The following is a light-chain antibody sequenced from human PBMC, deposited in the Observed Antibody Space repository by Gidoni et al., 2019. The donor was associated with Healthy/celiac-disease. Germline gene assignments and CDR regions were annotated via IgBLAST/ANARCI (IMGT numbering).Light chain of an antibody. CDR3: AAWDDSLSGWV. CDR2: RNN. CDR1: SSKIGSNY. J-gene: IGLJ3*02. Sequence: QSVLTQPLSASGTPGQRVTISCSGSSSKIGSNYVYCYQQLPGTPPKLLIYRNNQRPSGVPDRFSGSKSGTSASLAISGLRSEDEADYYCAAWDDSLSGWVFGGGTKLTVL. V-gene: IGLV1-47*01.